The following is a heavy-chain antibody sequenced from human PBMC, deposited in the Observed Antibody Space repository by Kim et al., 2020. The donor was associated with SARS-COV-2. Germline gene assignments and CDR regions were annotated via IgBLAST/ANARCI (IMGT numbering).Heavy chain of an antibody. CDR1: GFSFSYYW. J-gene: IGHJ4*02. CDR3: ARDLLGRSSWYGVRGD. V-gene: IGHV3-7*03. D-gene: IGHD6-13*01. CDR2: IKQDGSEK. Sequence: GGSLRLSCAASGFSFSYYWMNWVRQAPGKGLEWVANIKQDGSEKYYVDSVKGRFSISRDNTKNSLYLQMNSLRAEDTAVYYCARDLLGRSSWYGVRGDWGQGTLVTVSS.